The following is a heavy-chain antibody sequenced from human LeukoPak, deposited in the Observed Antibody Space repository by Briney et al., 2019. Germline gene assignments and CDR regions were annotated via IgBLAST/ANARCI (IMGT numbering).Heavy chain of an antibody. CDR1: GFTFSSYA. CDR3: AKDRRAGSYDY. Sequence: QPGGSLRLSCASSGFTFSSYAMSWVRQAPGKGLEWVSTIGGTGVRTYYADSVKGRFTISRDNSKNTLYLQMNSLRAEDTAVYYCAKDRRAGSYDYWGQGTLVTVSS. D-gene: IGHD3-10*01. J-gene: IGHJ4*02. CDR2: IGGTGVRT. V-gene: IGHV3-23*01.